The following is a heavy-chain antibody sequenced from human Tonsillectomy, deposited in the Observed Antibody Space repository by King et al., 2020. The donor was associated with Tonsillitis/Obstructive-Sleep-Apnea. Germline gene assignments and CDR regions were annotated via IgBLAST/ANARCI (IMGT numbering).Heavy chain of an antibody. D-gene: IGHD1-14*01. J-gene: IGHJ4*02. CDR1: GGSITSYY. CDR2: IYYSGST. V-gene: IGHV4-59*01. CDR3: AGDNRRTFDY. Sequence: QLQESGPGLVKPSETLSLTCTVSGGSITSYYWSWIRQPPGKGLEWIGYIYYSGSTNYNPSLKSRVTISIDTSRNQFSLKLSSVTAADTAVYYCAGDNRRTFDYWGQGTLVTVSP.